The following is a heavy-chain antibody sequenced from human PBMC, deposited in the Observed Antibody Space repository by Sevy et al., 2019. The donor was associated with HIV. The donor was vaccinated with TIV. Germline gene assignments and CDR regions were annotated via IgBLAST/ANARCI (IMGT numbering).Heavy chain of an antibody. CDR3: GRGPSGGWGHYFDS. J-gene: IGHJ4*02. CDR1: GGSISSGTYS. CDR2: IDHSGST. Sequence: SETLSLTCAVSGGSISSGTYSWTWIRQPPGKGLEWVGYIDHSGSTYSNPSLNSRVTISVDRSNNQFPLKLNSVTAADTAVYYCGRGPSGGWGHYFDSWGQGTLVTVSS. D-gene: IGHD1-26*01. V-gene: IGHV4-30-2*01.